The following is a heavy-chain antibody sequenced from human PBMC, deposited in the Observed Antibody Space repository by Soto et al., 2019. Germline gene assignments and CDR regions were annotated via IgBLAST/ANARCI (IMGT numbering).Heavy chain of an antibody. V-gene: IGHV1-69*13. CDR1: GGTFSSYA. CDR2: IIPIFGTA. Sequence: SVKVSCKASGGTFSSYAISWVRQAPGQGLEWMGGIIPIFGTANYAQKFQGRVTITADESTSTAYMELSSLRSEDTAVYYCARTLLPLRGDGSGSYDYWGQGTLVTVSS. CDR3: ARTLLPLRGDGSGSYDY. J-gene: IGHJ4*02. D-gene: IGHD3-10*01.